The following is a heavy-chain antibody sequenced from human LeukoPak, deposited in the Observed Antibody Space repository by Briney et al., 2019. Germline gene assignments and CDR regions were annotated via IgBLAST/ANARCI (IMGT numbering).Heavy chain of an antibody. CDR2: INPNSGGT. D-gene: IGHD5-12*01. CDR1: GYTFTVYY. CDR3: ARIGYSGYQSDY. V-gene: IGHV1-2*02. Sequence: ASVKVSSKASGYTFTVYYMHWVRQAPGQGLEWMGCINPNSGGTNYAQKFQGRVTMTRDTSISTAYMELSRLRSDDTAVYYCARIGYSGYQSDYWGQGTLVTVSS. J-gene: IGHJ4*02.